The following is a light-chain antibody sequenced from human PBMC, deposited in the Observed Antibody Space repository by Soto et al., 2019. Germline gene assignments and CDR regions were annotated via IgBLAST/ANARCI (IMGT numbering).Light chain of an antibody. CDR2: GTS. J-gene: IGKJ4*01. V-gene: IGKV3-11*01. Sequence: EVMMTQSPATLSWTPGEDVTLSCRASQGIGDTLAWYQHKPGQTPRLLIYGTSTRATGVPARFSGSRSGTDFTLTISSLEPEDFAVFYCQQRSNWPHTFGGGTKVDI. CDR1: QGIGDT. CDR3: QQRSNWPHT.